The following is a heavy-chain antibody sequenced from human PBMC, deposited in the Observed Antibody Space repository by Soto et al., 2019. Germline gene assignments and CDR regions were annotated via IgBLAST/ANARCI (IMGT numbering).Heavy chain of an antibody. CDR2: INNDGSRT. V-gene: IGHV3-74*01. Sequence: GGSLRLSCAAFGFTFSNYWMHWVRQVPGEGLVWVSSINNDGSRTWYADSVRGRIAMSRDNARNLVYLQMNSLRAEDTAVYYCGTTFEYWGQGALVTVSS. J-gene: IGHJ4*02. CDR1: GFTFSNYW. CDR3: GTTFEY. D-gene: IGHD1-26*01.